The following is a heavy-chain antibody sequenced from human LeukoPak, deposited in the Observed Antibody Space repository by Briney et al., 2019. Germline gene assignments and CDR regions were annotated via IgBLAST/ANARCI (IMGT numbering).Heavy chain of an antibody. Sequence: SETPSLTCTVSGGSISSGGYYWSWIRQHPGKGLEWIGCIYYSGSTYYNPSLKSRVTISVDTSKNQFSLKLSSVTAADTAVYYCARDIVVPAARGGMDVWGQGTTVTVSS. J-gene: IGHJ6*02. CDR3: ARDIVVPAARGGMDV. CDR1: GGSISSGGYY. D-gene: IGHD2-2*01. V-gene: IGHV4-31*03. CDR2: IYYSGST.